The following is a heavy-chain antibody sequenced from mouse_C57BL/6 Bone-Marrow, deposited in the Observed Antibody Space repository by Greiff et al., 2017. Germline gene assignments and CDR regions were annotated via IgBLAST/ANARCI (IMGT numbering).Heavy chain of an antibody. Sequence: QVHVKQSGAELVRPGASVTLSCKASGYTFTDYEMHWVKQTPVHGLEWIGAIDPETGGTAYNQKFKGKAILTADKSSSTAYIELRSLTSEDSAVYYCTRSGGTQLPDYWGQGTTLTVSS. CDR3: TRSGGTQLPDY. CDR1: GYTFTDYE. V-gene: IGHV1-15*01. J-gene: IGHJ2*01. D-gene: IGHD3-1*01. CDR2: IDPETGGT.